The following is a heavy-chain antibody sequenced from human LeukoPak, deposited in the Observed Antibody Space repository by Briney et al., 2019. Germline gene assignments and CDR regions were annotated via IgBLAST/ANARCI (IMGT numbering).Heavy chain of an antibody. CDR2: ISYDGRNK. V-gene: IGHV3-30*04. CDR3: ARAEFTYYYDSSGYYFGY. J-gene: IGHJ4*02. Sequence: PGGSLRLSWAASGFTFSSYAMHWVRQAPGKGLEWVAVISYDGRNKYYADSVKGRFTIYRDNSKNTLYLQMNSLRAEDTAVYYCARAEFTYYYDSSGYYFGYWGQGTLVTVSS. D-gene: IGHD3-22*01. CDR1: GFTFSSYA.